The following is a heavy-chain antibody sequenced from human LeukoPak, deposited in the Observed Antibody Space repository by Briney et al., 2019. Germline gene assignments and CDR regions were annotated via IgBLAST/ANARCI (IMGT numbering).Heavy chain of an antibody. CDR3: ARPAMVRGVYYYFDY. CDR1: GFTFSSYG. Sequence: GGSLRLSCAASGFTFSSYGMSWVRQAPGKGLEWVSAISGSGGSTYYADSVKGRFTISRDNSKNTLYLQMNSLRAEDTAVYYCARPAMVRGVYYYFDYWGQGTLVTVSS. J-gene: IGHJ4*02. D-gene: IGHD3-10*01. V-gene: IGHV3-23*01. CDR2: ISGSGGST.